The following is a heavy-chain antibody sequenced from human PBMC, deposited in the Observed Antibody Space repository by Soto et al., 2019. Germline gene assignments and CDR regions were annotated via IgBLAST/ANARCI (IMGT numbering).Heavy chain of an antibody. CDR2: INHSGST. V-gene: IGHV4-34*01. J-gene: IGHJ6*02. CDR3: ARGLKAAAGSGYYYYYGMDV. D-gene: IGHD6-13*01. Sequence: SETLSLTCAVYGGSFSGYYWSWIRQPPGKGLEWIGEINHSGSTNYNPSLKSRVTISVDTSKNQFSLKLSSVTAADTAVYYCARGLKAAAGSGYYYYYGMDVWGQGTTVTAP. CDR1: GGSFSGYY.